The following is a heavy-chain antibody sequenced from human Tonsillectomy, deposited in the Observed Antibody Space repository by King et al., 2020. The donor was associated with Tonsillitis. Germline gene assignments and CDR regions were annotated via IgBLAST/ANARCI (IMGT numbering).Heavy chain of an antibody. V-gene: IGHV4-39*01. CDR2: IYYNGST. CDR3: ARQGSSWYYFDY. Sequence: QLQLQESGPGLVKPSETLSLTCTVSGGSISSSSYYWGWIRQPPGKGLEWIGSIYYNGSTYYNPSLKSRVTISVDTSKNQFSLKLSSVTAADTAVYYCARQGSSWYYFDYWGQGTLVTVSS. D-gene: IGHD6-13*01. J-gene: IGHJ4*02. CDR1: GGSISSSSYY.